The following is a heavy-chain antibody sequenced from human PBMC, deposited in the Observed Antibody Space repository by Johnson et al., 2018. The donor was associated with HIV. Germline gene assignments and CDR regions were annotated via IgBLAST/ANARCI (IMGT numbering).Heavy chain of an antibody. CDR1: GFTFDDYG. CDR3: ARALGRDGYRNDAFDI. Sequence: VQLVESGGGVVRPGGSLRLSCAASGFTFDDYGMSWVRQAPGKGLEWVSGINWNVGSTGYAGSVKGRFTISRDNAKNSLYLQMNSLRAEDTAVYYCARALGRDGYRNDAFDIWGQGTMVTVSS. D-gene: IGHD5-24*01. V-gene: IGHV3-20*04. CDR2: INWNVGST. J-gene: IGHJ3*02.